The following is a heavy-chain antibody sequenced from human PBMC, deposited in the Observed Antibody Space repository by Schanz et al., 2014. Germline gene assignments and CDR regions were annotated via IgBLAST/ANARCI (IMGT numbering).Heavy chain of an antibody. V-gene: IGHV3-23*01. CDR3: AIPSGYSDYGTYFDF. Sequence: VQLLQFGGGLVKPGGSLRLSCAASGFTFSSYAMSWVRQAPGKGLEWVSGISGSGGSTYYADSVKGRFTISRDNAKNARYLQRTSLRAEDTAEYCCAIPSGYSDYGTYFDFWGQGTLVTVSS. D-gene: IGHD5-12*01. CDR1: GFTFSSYA. J-gene: IGHJ4*02. CDR2: ISGSGGST.